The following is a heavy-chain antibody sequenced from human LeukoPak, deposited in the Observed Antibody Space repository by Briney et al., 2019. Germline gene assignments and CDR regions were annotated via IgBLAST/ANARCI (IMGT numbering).Heavy chain of an antibody. Sequence: SETLSLTCAVYGGSFSGYYWSWIRQPPGKGLEWIGSIYHSGSTYYNPSLKSRVTISVDTSKNQFSLKLSSVTAADTAVYYCAREGILSGSPDYYYYMDVWGKGTTVTVSS. CDR2: IYHSGST. CDR3: AREGILSGSPDYYYYMDV. CDR1: GGSFSGYY. V-gene: IGHV4-34*01. D-gene: IGHD2-15*01. J-gene: IGHJ6*03.